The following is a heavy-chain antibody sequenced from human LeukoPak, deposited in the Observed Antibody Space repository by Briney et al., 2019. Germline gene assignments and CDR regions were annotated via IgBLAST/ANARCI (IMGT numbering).Heavy chain of an antibody. Sequence: GGSLRLSCAASGFTFRNYAMTWVRQAPAKGLEWVSSIPGSGDGTYYADSVKGRFTISRDNSKNMLYPQMNSLRAEDTAVYYCARRTSGAFDFWDQGTLVTVSS. CDR2: IPGSGDGT. J-gene: IGHJ4*02. D-gene: IGHD5-12*01. CDR3: ARRTSGAFDF. V-gene: IGHV3-23*01. CDR1: GFTFRNYA.